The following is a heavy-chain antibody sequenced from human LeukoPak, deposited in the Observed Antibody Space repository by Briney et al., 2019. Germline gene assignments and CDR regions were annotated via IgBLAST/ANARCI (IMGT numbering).Heavy chain of an antibody. V-gene: IGHV3-53*01. D-gene: IGHD3-10*01. CDR2: IYSGGST. J-gene: IGHJ2*01. CDR3: ARVGDHYHWYFDL. Sequence: PGGSLRLSCAASRFTVSTNYMSWVRQAPGKGLEWVSIIYSGGSTYYADSVKGRFTVSRDNSKNTLYLQMNSLRAEDTAVYYCARVGDHYHWYFDLWGRGTLVTVSS. CDR1: RFTVSTNY.